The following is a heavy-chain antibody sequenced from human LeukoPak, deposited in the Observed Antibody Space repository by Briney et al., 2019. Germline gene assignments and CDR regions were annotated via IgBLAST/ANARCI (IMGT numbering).Heavy chain of an antibody. J-gene: IGHJ4*02. V-gene: IGHV4-59*08. Sequence: PSETLSLTCTASGGSLSSYYWSWIRQPPGKGLEWMGYIYNSGSTNYSPSLKSRVTISVDTSKNQFSLKLSSVTAADTAVYYCAREYCSSTTCYEFDYWGQGTLVTVSS. CDR2: IYNSGST. CDR1: GGSLSSYY. D-gene: IGHD2-2*01. CDR3: AREYCSSTTCYEFDY.